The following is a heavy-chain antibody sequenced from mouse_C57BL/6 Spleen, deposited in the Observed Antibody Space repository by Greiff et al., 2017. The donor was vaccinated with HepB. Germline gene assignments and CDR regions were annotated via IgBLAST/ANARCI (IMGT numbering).Heavy chain of an antibody. Sequence: VQLKESGAELVKPGASVKISCKASGYAFSSYWMNWVKQRPGKGLEWIGQIYPGDGDTNYKGKFKGKATLTADKSSSTAYMQLSSLTSEDSAVYFCARGDGYYAMDYWGQGTSVTVSS. V-gene: IGHV1-80*01. CDR3: ARGDGYYAMDY. CDR1: GYAFSSYW. CDR2: IYPGDGDT. J-gene: IGHJ4*01. D-gene: IGHD2-3*01.